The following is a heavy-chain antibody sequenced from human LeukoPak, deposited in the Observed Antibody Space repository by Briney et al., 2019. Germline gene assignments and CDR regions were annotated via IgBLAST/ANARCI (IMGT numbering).Heavy chain of an antibody. CDR3: ARDAYGSGSYYGEN. Sequence: GGSLRLSCAASGFTFSSYWMSWVRQAPGKGLEWVANIKQDGSEKYYVDSVKGRFTISRDNAKNSLYLQMNSLRAEDTAVYYCARDAYGSGSYYGENWGQGTLVTVSS. V-gene: IGHV3-7*01. J-gene: IGHJ4*02. D-gene: IGHD3-10*01. CDR1: GFTFSSYW. CDR2: IKQDGSEK.